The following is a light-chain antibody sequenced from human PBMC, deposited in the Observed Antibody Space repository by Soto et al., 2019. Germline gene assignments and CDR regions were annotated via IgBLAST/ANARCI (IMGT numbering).Light chain of an antibody. Sequence: EIVLTQSPGTLSLSPGDRATLSCRASQSVSSSYLAWYQQKPGQAPRLLLYVASSRATGIPDRFSGSWSGTAFTLTISRVEPEDFAVYYCQQFGSSPRYSFGKGTKLEIK. CDR1: QSVSSSY. J-gene: IGKJ2*03. CDR2: VAS. V-gene: IGKV3-20*01. CDR3: QQFGSSPRYS.